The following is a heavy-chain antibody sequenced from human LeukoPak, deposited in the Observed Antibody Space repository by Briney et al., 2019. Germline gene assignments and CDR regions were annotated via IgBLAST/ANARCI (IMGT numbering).Heavy chain of an antibody. Sequence: GASVKVSCKVSGYTLTELSMHWVRQAPGKGLEWMGGFDPEDGETIYAQKFQGRVTITADKSTSTAYMELSSLRSEDTAVYYCARGPMYYFDYWGQGTLVTVSS. V-gene: IGHV1-24*01. CDR3: ARGPMYYFDY. CDR1: GYTLTELS. CDR2: FDPEDGET. J-gene: IGHJ4*02.